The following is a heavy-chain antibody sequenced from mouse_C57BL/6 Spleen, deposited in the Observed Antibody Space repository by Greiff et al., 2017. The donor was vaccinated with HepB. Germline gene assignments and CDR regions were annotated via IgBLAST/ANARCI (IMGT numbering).Heavy chain of an antibody. J-gene: IGHJ3*01. CDR2: INPYNGDT. D-gene: IGHD4-1*01. Sequence: EVQLQQSGPELVKPGDSVKISCKASGYSFTGYFMNWVMQSHGKSLEWIGRINPYNGDTFYNQKFKGKATLTVDKSSSTAHMELRSLTSEDSAVYYGARSKETGTFAYWGQGTLVTVSA. V-gene: IGHV1-20*01. CDR1: GYSFTGYF. CDR3: ARSKETGTFAY.